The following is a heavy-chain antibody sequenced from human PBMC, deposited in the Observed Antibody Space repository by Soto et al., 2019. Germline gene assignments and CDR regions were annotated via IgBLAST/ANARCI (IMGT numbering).Heavy chain of an antibody. D-gene: IGHD2-2*01. J-gene: IGHJ4*02. CDR2: IIPILGIA. CDR1: GGTFSSYT. CDR3: ARDGAGLENVVVVPAAMDY. V-gene: IGHV1-69*04. Sequence: GASVKVSCKASGGTFSSYTISWVRQAPGQGLEWMGRIIPILGIANYAQKFQGRVTITADKSTSTAYMELSSLRSEDTAVYYCARDGAGLENVVVVPAAMDYWGQGTLVTVSS.